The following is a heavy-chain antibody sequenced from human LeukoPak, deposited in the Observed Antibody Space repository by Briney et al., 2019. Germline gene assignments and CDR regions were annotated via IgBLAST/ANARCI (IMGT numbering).Heavy chain of an antibody. V-gene: IGHV1-69*04. CDR3: ARGTQYCTSASCYNF. CDR2: IIPILGIA. J-gene: IGHJ4*02. Sequence: SVKASCKASGGTFSSYAISWVRQAPGQGLEWMGRIIPILGIANYAQKFQGRVTITADKSTSTAYMELSSLRSEDTAVYYCARGTQYCTSASCYNFWGQGTLVTVSS. CDR1: GGTFSSYA. D-gene: IGHD2-2*02.